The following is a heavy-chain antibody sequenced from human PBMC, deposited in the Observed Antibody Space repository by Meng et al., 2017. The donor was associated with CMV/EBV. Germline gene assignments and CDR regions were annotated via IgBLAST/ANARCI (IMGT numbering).Heavy chain of an antibody. CDR2: INTANGAP. V-gene: IGHV1-18*01. D-gene: IGHD3-16*01. CDR3: ARRRGVYHFLEGGGDAYFDY. CDR1: GYYFNAFG. J-gene: IGHJ4*02. Sequence: ASVKVSCKGSGYYFNAFGISWMRQAPAQGLEWMGWINTANGAPRYAQRFQGRVTMTTDKSTATSYMELRSLTSDDTAVYYCARRRGVYHFLEGGGDAYFDYWGQGTPVTVSS.